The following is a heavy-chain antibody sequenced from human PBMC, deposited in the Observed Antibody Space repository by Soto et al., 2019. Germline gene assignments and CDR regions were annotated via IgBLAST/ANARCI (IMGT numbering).Heavy chain of an antibody. V-gene: IGHV5-51*01. CDR3: ARTRSFTLGFYYGGIDL. Sequence: VESLKISCQGSGYRFASYCIGWVRQIPWKDLEWMGIIYPGDSDTRYSPSFQGQVTISADKSLRTAYLQWTSLKASDTALYYCARTRSFTLGFYYGGIDLWGQG. J-gene: IGHJ6*02. CDR2: IYPGDSDT. D-gene: IGHD6-6*01. CDR1: GYRFASYC.